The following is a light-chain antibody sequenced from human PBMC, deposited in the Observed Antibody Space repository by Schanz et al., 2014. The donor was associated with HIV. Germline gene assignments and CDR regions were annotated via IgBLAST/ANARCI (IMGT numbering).Light chain of an antibody. J-gene: IGLJ1*01. CDR3: SSYTSSSTLYV. CDR1: SSSIKTNT. V-gene: IGLV1-44*01. CDR2: NTY. Sequence: QSVLTQPPSASGTPGQRVTISCSGSSSSIKTNTVNWFQQLPGTAPKLLIYNTYHRPSGVPDRFSGSESGTSASLAISGLQSEDEADYYCSSYTSSSTLYVFGTGTKLTVL.